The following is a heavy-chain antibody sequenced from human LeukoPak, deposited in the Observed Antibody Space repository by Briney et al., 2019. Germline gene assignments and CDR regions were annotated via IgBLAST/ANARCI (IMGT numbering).Heavy chain of an antibody. J-gene: IGHJ4*02. V-gene: IGHV3-21*01. CDR1: GFTFSTYS. CDR3: ARVRCSGGGCFYNFDY. Sequence: AGGSLRLSCAASGFTFSTYSMNWVRQAPGKGLEWVSSLSSSSTYVYYADLVKGRFTISRDNAKNSLYLQMNSLRAEDTAVYYCARVRCSGGGCFYNFDYWGQGSLVTVSS. D-gene: IGHD2-15*01. CDR2: LSSSSTYV.